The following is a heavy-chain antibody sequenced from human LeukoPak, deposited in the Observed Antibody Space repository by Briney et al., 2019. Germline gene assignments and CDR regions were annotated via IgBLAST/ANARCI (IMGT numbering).Heavy chain of an antibody. CDR3: ARDRFRRDGYNYGRDGAFDI. CDR2: ISYDGSNQ. D-gene: IGHD5-24*01. J-gene: IGHJ3*02. V-gene: IGHV3-30*03. CDR1: GFTFSSYG. Sequence: GGSLRLSCAASGFTFSSYGMHWVRQAPGKGLEWVAVISYDGSNQYYADSVKGRFTISRDNSKNTLYLQMNSLRAEDTAVYYCARDRFRRDGYNYGRDGAFDIWGQGTMVTVSS.